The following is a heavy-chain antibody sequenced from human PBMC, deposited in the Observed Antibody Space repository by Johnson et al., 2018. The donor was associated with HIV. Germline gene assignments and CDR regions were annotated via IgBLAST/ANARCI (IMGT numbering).Heavy chain of an antibody. D-gene: IGHD2-21*01. J-gene: IGHJ3*02. CDR3: AKDSVDMVVGAGAFDI. V-gene: IGHV3-9*01. CDR1: GFTVSNNY. Sequence: EVQLVESGGGLVQPGGSLRLSCAASGFTVSNNYMRWVRQAPGKGLEWVSGIRWTSGSIGYADSVKGRFTISRDNAKNSLYLQMNSLRAEDTALYYCAKDSVDMVVGAGAFDIWGQGTMVTVSS. CDR2: IRWTSGSI.